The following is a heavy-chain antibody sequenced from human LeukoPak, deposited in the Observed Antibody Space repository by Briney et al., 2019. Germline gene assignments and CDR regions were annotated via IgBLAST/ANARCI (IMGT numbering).Heavy chain of an antibody. J-gene: IGHJ4*02. CDR3: ARSPYDILSHSPDY. CDR1: GGSIGSYY. D-gene: IGHD3-9*01. CDR2: IYYSGST. V-gene: IGHV4-59*12. Sequence: SETLSLTCTVSGGSIGSYYWSWIRQPPGKGLEWIGYIYYSGSTNYNPSLKSRVTISVDTSKNQFSLKLSSVTAADTAVYYCARSPYDILSHSPDYWGQGTLVTVSS.